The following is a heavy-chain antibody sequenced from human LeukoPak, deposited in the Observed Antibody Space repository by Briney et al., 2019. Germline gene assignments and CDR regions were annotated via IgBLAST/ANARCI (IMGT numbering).Heavy chain of an antibody. Sequence: SVKVSCKASGGTFSSYAISWVRQAPGQGLEWMGRIIPIFGTANYAQKFQGRVTITTDESTSTAYMELSSLRSGDTAVYYCARDRISSSWPHLDYWGQGTLVTVSS. CDR3: ARDRISSSWPHLDY. D-gene: IGHD6-13*01. CDR1: GGTFSSYA. J-gene: IGHJ4*02. CDR2: IIPIFGTA. V-gene: IGHV1-69*05.